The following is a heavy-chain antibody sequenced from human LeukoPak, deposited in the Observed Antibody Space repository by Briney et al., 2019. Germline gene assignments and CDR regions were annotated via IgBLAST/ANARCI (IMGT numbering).Heavy chain of an antibody. V-gene: IGHV3-23*01. Sequence: GGSLRLSCAASGFTFSNYAMSWVRQAPGKGLEWVSAISGSGGDTFYTDSVKGRFTISRDNSKNTLYLQMKGLRAEDTAVYYCVKDSVVVAGLVNYFDYWGQGTLVTVSS. CDR3: VKDSVVVAGLVNYFDY. J-gene: IGHJ4*02. CDR2: ISGSGGDT. D-gene: IGHD6-19*01. CDR1: GFTFSNYA.